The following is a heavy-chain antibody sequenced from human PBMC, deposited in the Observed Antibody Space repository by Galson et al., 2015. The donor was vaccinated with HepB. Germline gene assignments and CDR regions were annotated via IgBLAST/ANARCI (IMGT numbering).Heavy chain of an antibody. D-gene: IGHD2/OR15-2a*01. CDR3: ARPRGTSYDTGFFDI. V-gene: IGHV3-72*01. CDR2: SRDRPNRYTT. Sequence: SLRLSCAASGFTLSDYYMDWVRQAPGMGLEWVGRSRDRPNRYTTEYAASVKGRFTISRDDSKNSLYLQLNSLRTEDTAVYYCARPRGTSYDTGFFDIWGQGTMVTVSS. J-gene: IGHJ3*02. CDR1: GFTLSDYY.